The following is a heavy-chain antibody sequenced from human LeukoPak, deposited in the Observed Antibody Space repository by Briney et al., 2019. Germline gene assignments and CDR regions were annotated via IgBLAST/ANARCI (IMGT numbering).Heavy chain of an antibody. CDR1: GFTFSSYW. CDR3: ARDLVATSFDY. V-gene: IGHV3-7*01. J-gene: IGHJ4*02. D-gene: IGHD5-12*01. CDR2: IKQDGSEK. Sequence: GGSLRLSCAASGFTFSSYWMSWVRQAPGKGLEWVANIKQDGSEKYYVDSVKGRFSISRDNAKNSLYLQMDSLRAEDTAVYYCARDLVATSFDYWGQGTLVTVSS.